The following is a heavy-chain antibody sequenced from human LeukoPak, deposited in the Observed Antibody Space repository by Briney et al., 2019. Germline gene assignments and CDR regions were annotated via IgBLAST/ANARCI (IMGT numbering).Heavy chain of an antibody. CDR1: GFTFSSYA. CDR2: ISGSGGST. D-gene: IGHD2-15*01. Sequence: GGSLRLSCAASGFTFSSYAMSWVRQAPGKGLEWVSAISGSGGSTYYADSVKGRFTISRDNSKNTLYLQMNSLRAEGTAVYYCAKEIGIVVVVAATVNWFDPWGQGTLVTVSS. CDR3: AKEIGIVVVVAATVNWFDP. J-gene: IGHJ5*02. V-gene: IGHV3-23*01.